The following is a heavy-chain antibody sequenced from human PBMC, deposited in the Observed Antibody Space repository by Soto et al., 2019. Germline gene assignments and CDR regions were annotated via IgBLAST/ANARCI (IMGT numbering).Heavy chain of an antibody. CDR2: IYYSGST. Sequence: TLSLTCTVSGGSISSYYWSWIRQPPGKGLEWIGYIYYSGSTNYNPSLKSRVTISVDTSKNQFSLKLSSVTAADTAVYYCARERNWNDLRAFDIWGQGTMVTVSS. V-gene: IGHV4-59*01. D-gene: IGHD1-1*01. CDR3: ARERNWNDLRAFDI. J-gene: IGHJ3*02. CDR1: GGSISSYY.